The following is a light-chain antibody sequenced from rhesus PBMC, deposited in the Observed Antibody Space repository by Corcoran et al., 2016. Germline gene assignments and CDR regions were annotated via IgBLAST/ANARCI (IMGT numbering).Light chain of an antibody. CDR1: QSLVYSDGTTY. Sequence: DIVMTQTPLSLPVTLGEPASISCRSSQSLVYSDGTTYLDWYLQKPGTSPKLLVYLVSKRALGVPDKFSGTGSGTDFTLKISRVEAEDVGVYYCMQALLSPTFGGGTKVELK. J-gene: IGKJ4*01. CDR3: MQALLSPT. V-gene: IGKV2-82*01. CDR2: LVS.